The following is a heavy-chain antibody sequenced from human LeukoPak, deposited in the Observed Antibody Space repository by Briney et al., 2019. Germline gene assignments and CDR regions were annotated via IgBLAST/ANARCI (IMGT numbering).Heavy chain of an antibody. J-gene: IGHJ4*02. D-gene: IGHD1-26*01. V-gene: IGHV3-43D*03. CDR3: AKDIIGGRWWGYFDY. Sequence: PGGSLRLSCAASGFTFDDYAMHSVRQAPGKGMAWVSLISWDGDNTYYADSVKGRFTISRDNSKKSLYLQMNSLRAEDTALYYCAKDIIGGRWWGYFDYWGQGTLVTVSS. CDR1: GFTFDDYA. CDR2: ISWDGDNT.